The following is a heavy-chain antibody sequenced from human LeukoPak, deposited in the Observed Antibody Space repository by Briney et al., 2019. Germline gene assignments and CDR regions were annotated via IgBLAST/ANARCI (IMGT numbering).Heavy chain of an antibody. CDR3: AKDLGTDVLRFLEWLLSPLFDY. J-gene: IGHJ4*02. CDR1: GFTFSSYA. CDR2: ISGSGGST. V-gene: IGHV3-23*01. D-gene: IGHD3-3*01. Sequence: PGGSLRLSCAASGFTFSSYAMSWVRQAPGKGLEWVSAISGSGGSTYYADSVKGRFTISRDNSKNTLYLQMNSLRAEDTAVYYCAKDLGTDVLRFLEWLLSPLFDYWGQGTLVTVSS.